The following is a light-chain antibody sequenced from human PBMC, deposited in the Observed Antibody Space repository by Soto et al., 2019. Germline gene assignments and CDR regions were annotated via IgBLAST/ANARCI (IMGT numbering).Light chain of an antibody. CDR2: AVS. J-gene: IGLJ1*01. V-gene: IGLV2-11*01. Sequence: QSALTQSRSVSGSPGQSVTISCTGTSSDVGGYNDVSWYQQHPGKAPKFIFYAVSKRPSGVSDRFSGSKSGNTASLTISGLQAEDEADYYCFSYAGSYTYVFGTGTKVTVL. CDR3: FSYAGSYTYV. CDR1: SSDVGGYND.